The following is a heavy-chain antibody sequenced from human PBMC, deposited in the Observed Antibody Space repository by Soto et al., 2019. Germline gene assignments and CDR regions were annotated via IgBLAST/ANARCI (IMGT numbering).Heavy chain of an antibody. J-gene: IGHJ4*02. Sequence: EVQLVESGGGLVQPGGSLRLSCAGSGFTFSNYWMEWVRQAPGKGLEWVSRIDHDGPTDYADSVRGRFTISRDNAANTHYLQMSCMIPEGTVVYYCVRDSHSDYWGQGTLVTVSS. V-gene: IGHV3-74*01. CDR2: IDHDGPT. CDR3: VRDSHSDY. CDR1: GFTFSNYW.